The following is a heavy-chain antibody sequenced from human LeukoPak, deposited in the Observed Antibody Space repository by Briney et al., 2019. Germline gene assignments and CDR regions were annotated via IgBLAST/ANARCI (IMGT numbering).Heavy chain of an antibody. CDR1: GGSISSSNW. D-gene: IGHD1-26*01. Sequence: PSGTLSLTCAVSGGSISSSNWWSWVRQPPGKGLEWIGEIYHSGSTNYNPSLKSRVTISVDKSKNLFSLKLSSVTAADTAVYYCASKYSGSYFDAFDIWGQGTMVTVSS. CDR3: ASKYSGSYFDAFDI. V-gene: IGHV4-4*02. CDR2: IYHSGST. J-gene: IGHJ3*02.